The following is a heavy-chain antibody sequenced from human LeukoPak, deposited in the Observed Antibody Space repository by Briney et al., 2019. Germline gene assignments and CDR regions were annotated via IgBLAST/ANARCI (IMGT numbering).Heavy chain of an antibody. D-gene: IGHD3-10*01. CDR2: ISGSGGRA. CDR1: GFTFSSYA. CDR3: AKPYYGSGSYYGFNYYAFDY. V-gene: IGHV3-23*01. J-gene: IGHJ4*02. Sequence: GGSLRLSCAASGFTFSSYAMSWVRQAPGRGLEWVSFISGSGGRANHADSVKGRFTISRDNYNNTLYLQMNSLRAEDTAVYYCAKPYYGSGSYYGFNYYAFDYWGQGTLVTVSS.